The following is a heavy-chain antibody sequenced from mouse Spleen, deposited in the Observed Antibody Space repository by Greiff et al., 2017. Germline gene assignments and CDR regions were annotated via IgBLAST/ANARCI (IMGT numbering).Heavy chain of an antibody. CDR2: ISYDGSN. J-gene: IGHJ2*01. V-gene: IGHV3-6*01. Sequence: EVQLQQSGPGLVKPSQSLSLTCSVTGYSITSGYYWNWIRQFPGNKLEWMGYISYDGSNNYNPSLKNRISITRDTSKNQFFLKLNSVTTEDTATYYCAAYYSYYSHYFDYWGQGTTLTVSS. CDR1: GYSITSGYY. D-gene: IGHD2-12*01. CDR3: AAYYSYYSHYFDY.